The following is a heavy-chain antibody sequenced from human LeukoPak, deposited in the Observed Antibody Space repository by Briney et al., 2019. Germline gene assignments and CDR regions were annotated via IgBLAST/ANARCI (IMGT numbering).Heavy chain of an antibody. D-gene: IGHD6-19*01. CDR2: ISGSSSYT. Sequence: PGRSLRLSCAASGFTFSSYSMNWVRQAPGKGLEWVSSISGSSSYTYYADSVKGRFTISRDNAKNSLYLQMSSLRAEDTAVYYCARDQASGWPFYGMDVWGQGTTVTVSS. J-gene: IGHJ6*02. V-gene: IGHV3-21*01. CDR1: GFTFSSYS. CDR3: ARDQASGWPFYGMDV.